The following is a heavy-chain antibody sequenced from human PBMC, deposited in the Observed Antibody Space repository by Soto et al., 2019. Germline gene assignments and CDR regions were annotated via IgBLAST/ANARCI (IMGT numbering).Heavy chain of an antibody. CDR1: GFSLSSTRMA. Sequence: QITLKESGPTLVKPTQTLTLTCTFSGFSLSSTRMAVGWIRQPPGKALEWLALIYWDDDKRYSPFLKSRLTINKDTSKNQVVLTMSNMDPVDTARYYCAHIVVAGLGYYFDYWCQGTLVTVSS. J-gene: IGHJ4*02. V-gene: IGHV2-5*02. D-gene: IGHD6-19*01. CDR3: AHIVVAGLGYYFDY. CDR2: IYWDDDK.